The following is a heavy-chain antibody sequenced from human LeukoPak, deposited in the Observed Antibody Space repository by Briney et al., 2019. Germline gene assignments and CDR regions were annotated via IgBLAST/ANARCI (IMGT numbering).Heavy chain of an antibody. CDR2: IYDDRSRE. Sequence: PGGSLRLSCATSGFTFSNYGMHWVRQAPGKGLEWVAVIYDDRSREHFADSVKGRFTISRDNSKNTVVLQMNSLRGEDTAVYYCARDLKSGYVDSWGQGTLVTVSS. CDR1: GFTFSNYG. D-gene: IGHD3-3*01. V-gene: IGHV3-33*01. J-gene: IGHJ4*02. CDR3: ARDLKSGYVDS.